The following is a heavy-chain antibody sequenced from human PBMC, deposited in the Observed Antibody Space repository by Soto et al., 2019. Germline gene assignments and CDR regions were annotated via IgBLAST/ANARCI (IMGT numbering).Heavy chain of an antibody. CDR1: GFTFSSYG. J-gene: IGHJ5*02. Sequence: GESLKISCAASGFTFSSYGMHWVRQAPGKGLEWVAVISYDGSNKYYADSVKGRFTISRDNSKNTLYLQMNSLRAEDTAVYYCAKDSIIFWNYGTNSNWFDPWGQGTLVTVSS. V-gene: IGHV3-30*18. D-gene: IGHD1-7*01. CDR2: ISYDGSNK. CDR3: AKDSIIFWNYGTNSNWFDP.